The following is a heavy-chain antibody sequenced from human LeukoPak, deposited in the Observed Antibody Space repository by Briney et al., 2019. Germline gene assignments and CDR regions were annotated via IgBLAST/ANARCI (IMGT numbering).Heavy chain of an antibody. Sequence: ASVKVSCKASGYTFTSYYMHWVRQAPGQGLEWMGILNPSGGTTIYAQKFQCRVTMTRDMSTSTVYMELSSLRSEDTAVYYCARVGSWEYYDSSGSGDPFDYWGQGTLVTVSS. CDR3: ARVGSWEYYDSSGSGDPFDY. D-gene: IGHD3-22*01. J-gene: IGHJ4*02. CDR2: LNPSGGTT. CDR1: GYTFTSYY. V-gene: IGHV1-46*01.